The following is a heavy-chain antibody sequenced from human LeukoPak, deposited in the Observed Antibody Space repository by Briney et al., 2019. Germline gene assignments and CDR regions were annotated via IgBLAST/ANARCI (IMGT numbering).Heavy chain of an antibody. Sequence: AASVKVSCKASGYTFTGYYMHWVRQAPGQGLEWMGWINPNSGGTNYAQKFQGRVTMTRDTSISTAYMELSRLRSDDTAVYYCARASRITMIVVVPSDAFDIWGQGTMVTVSS. D-gene: IGHD3-22*01. J-gene: IGHJ3*02. V-gene: IGHV1-2*02. CDR2: INPNSGGT. CDR3: ARASRITMIVVVPSDAFDI. CDR1: GYTFTGYY.